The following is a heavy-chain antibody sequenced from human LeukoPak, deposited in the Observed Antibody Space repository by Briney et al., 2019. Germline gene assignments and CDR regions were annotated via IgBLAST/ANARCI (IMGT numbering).Heavy chain of an antibody. D-gene: IGHD6-13*01. CDR1: GFRFSSYA. CDR2: ISGSGVST. CDR3: AKGAAASWRTFDY. Sequence: GGSLRLSCAASGFRFSSYAMSWVRQAPGKGLEWVSAISGSGVSTYYADSVKGRFTVSRDNSKNTLYLQMNSLRSEDTAVYYCAKGAAASWRTFDYWGQGTLVTVSS. V-gene: IGHV3-23*01. J-gene: IGHJ4*02.